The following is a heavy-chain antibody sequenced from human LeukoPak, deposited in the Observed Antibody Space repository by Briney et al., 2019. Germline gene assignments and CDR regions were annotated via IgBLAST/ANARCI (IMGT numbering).Heavy chain of an antibody. Sequence: GGSLRLSCAAPGFTFSSYAMSWVRPAPGKGLEWVSAISGSGGRTYYADSLKGRFTLSRDNSKNTLYLQMNSLRAEDTAVYYCAKRITMVRGALSMDVWVKGSTVTDSP. D-gene: IGHD3-10*01. CDR2: ISGSGGRT. CDR3: AKRITMVRGALSMDV. J-gene: IGHJ6*04. V-gene: IGHV3-23*01. CDR1: GFTFSSYA.